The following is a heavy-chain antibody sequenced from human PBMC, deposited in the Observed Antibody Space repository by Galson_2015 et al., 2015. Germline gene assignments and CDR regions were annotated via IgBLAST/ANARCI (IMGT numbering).Heavy chain of an antibody. Sequence: CAISGDSVSSHSAAWNWIRQSPSRGLERLGRTSYRSKWYTDYAVSVKSRITINPDTSRNQFSLQLNSVTPEDTAVYYCARDLGSGWYWVFDYWCQGALLTVSS. CDR1: GDSVSSHSAA. J-gene: IGHJ4*02. D-gene: IGHD6-19*01. CDR2: TSYRSKWYT. CDR3: ARDLGSGWYWVFDY. V-gene: IGHV6-1*01.